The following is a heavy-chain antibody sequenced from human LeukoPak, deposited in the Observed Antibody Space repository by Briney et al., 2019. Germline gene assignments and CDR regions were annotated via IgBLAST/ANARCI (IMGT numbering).Heavy chain of an antibody. D-gene: IGHD3-22*01. Sequence: GGSLRLSCAASGFTFSGYWMTWVRQAPGKGLEWVSAISGSGGSTYYADSVKGRFTISRDNAKNSLYLQMNSLRAEDTAVYYCAKDPGYYYDSSGYYLDYWGQGTLVTVSS. J-gene: IGHJ4*02. CDR3: AKDPGYYYDSSGYYLDY. CDR2: ISGSGGST. CDR1: GFTFSGYW. V-gene: IGHV3-23*01.